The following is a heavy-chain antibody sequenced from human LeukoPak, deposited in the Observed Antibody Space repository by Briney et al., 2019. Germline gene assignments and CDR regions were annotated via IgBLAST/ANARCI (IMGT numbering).Heavy chain of an antibody. J-gene: IGHJ4*02. V-gene: IGHV1-69*13. CDR1: GGTFSSNG. CDR3: ARARGGYNYGFDY. Sequence: SVKVSFKASGGTFSSNGISCVRQAPGQGREWLGGIIPFFGTANYAHKFQGRVTITADESTSTAYMELSSLRSEDTAVDYCARARGGYNYGFDYWGQGTLVTVSS. CDR2: IIPFFGTA. D-gene: IGHD5-24*01.